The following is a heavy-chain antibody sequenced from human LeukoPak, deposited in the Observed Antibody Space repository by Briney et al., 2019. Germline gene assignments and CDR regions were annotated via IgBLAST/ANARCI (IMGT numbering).Heavy chain of an antibody. CDR2: IYYSGST. V-gene: IGHV4-59*01. D-gene: IGHD5-12*01. Sequence: ASETLSLTCTVSGGSISSYYWSWIRQPPGKGLEWIGYIYYSGSTNYNPSLESRVTISVDTSKNQFSLKLSSVTAADTAMYYCARVSGYDWESFYDYWGQGSLVTVSS. J-gene: IGHJ4*02. CDR3: ARVSGYDWESFYDY. CDR1: GGSISSYY.